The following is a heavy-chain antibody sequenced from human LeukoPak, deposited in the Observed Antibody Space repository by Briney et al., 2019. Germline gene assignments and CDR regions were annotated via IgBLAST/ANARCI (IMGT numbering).Heavy chain of an antibody. CDR3: AKGRGTTVTSAANY. CDR1: GFTFSSYA. CDR2: ISGSNDNT. Sequence: GSLRLSCAASGFTFSSYAMSWVRQAPGKGLEWVSSISGSNDNTYYADSVKDRFTISRDNSKNTLSLQMNSLRAEDTAVYYCAKGRGTTVTSAANYWGQGTLVTVSS. V-gene: IGHV3-23*01. D-gene: IGHD4-17*01. J-gene: IGHJ4*02.